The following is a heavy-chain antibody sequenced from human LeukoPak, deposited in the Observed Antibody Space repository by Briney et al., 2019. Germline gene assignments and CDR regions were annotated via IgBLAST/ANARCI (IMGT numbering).Heavy chain of an antibody. Sequence: PGGSLRLSCAASGFAFSNFAMSWVRQAPGKGLEWVSAMSGSGYYIYYVESVKGRFTISRDNSKNTLYLHMNSLRADDTAVYYCAKDPRSSTPDYWGQGTLVTVSS. J-gene: IGHJ4*02. CDR2: MSGSGYYI. D-gene: IGHD6-13*01. V-gene: IGHV3-23*01. CDR3: AKDPRSSTPDY. CDR1: GFAFSNFA.